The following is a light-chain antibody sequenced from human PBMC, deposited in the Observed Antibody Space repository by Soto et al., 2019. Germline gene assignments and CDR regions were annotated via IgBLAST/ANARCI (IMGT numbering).Light chain of an antibody. CDR2: SAS. CDR1: QDIGYF. V-gene: IGKV1-27*01. J-gene: IGKJ3*01. Sequence: DIQMTQSPSSLSASVGDRVTITCRASQDIGYFLTWYQQRPGKVPKLIIYSASSLFSGAPSRFSGSGSGTDFTLTIFNLQPDDVATDYCHKYDSAPFTFGPGTRVEIK. CDR3: HKYDSAPFT.